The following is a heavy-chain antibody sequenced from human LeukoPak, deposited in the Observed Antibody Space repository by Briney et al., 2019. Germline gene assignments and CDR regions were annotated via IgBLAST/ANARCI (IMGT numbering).Heavy chain of an antibody. CDR3: ARDVGYFRFDY. CDR2: IKEDGSDK. V-gene: IGHV3-7*01. Sequence: GGSLRLSCAASGFTFSSYWMSWVRQAPGKGLEWVANIKEDGSDKYYVDSVKGRFTTSRDNAKNSLHLQMNNLRAEDTAVYYCARDVGYFRFDYWGQGTLVTVSS. CDR1: GFTFSSYW. D-gene: IGHD5-18*01. J-gene: IGHJ4*02.